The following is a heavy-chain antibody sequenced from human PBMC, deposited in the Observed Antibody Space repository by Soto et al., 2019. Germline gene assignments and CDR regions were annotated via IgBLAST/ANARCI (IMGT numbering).Heavy chain of an antibody. CDR1: GFTFSSWT. CDR3: AKGGTHFDY. V-gene: IGHV3-21*02. CDR2: ISTSSTYI. Sequence: EVQLAESGGGLVKPGGSLTLSCTVSGFTFSSWTMNWVRQAPGKGLEWVSSISTSSTYIYYADSVKGRFTISRDNAKDSLYLNMNNLRVDDTAVYYCAKGGTHFDYWGQGTLLTVSS. J-gene: IGHJ4*02. D-gene: IGHD1-1*01.